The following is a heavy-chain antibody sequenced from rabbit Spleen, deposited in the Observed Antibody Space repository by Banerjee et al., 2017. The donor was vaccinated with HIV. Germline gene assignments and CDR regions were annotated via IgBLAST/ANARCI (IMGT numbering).Heavy chain of an antibody. CDR1: GVCFSDKDV. Sequence: QEQLVESGGGLVKPEGSLTLTCKASGVCFSDKDVMCWVRQAPGKGLEWIACINIVTGKSVYASWAKGRFIMSRTSSTTVTLQMTDLTAADTATYFCARNNVGAPGYGHAIALWGPGTLVTVS. CDR2: INIVTGKS. J-gene: IGHJ4*01. CDR3: ARNNVGAPGYGHAIAL. D-gene: IGHD6-1*01. V-gene: IGHV1S45*01.